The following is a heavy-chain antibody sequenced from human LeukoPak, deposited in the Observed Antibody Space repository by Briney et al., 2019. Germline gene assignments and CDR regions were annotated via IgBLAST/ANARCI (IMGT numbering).Heavy chain of an antibody. J-gene: IGHJ3*02. CDR3: ARVVRGVIIYDAFDI. CDR1: GGSISSNSYY. Sequence: SETLSLTCAVSGGSISSNSYYWGWIRQPPGKGLERIGSIYYSGSTYYNPSLKSRVTISVDTSKNQFSLKLSSVTAADTAVYYCARVVRGVIIYDAFDIWGQGTMVTVSS. CDR2: IYYSGST. D-gene: IGHD3-10*01. V-gene: IGHV4-39*01.